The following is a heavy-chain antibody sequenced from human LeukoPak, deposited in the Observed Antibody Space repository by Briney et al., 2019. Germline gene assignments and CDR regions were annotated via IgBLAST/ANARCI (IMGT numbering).Heavy chain of an antibody. CDR3: ASERRHSSSWSKGYYMDV. D-gene: IGHD6-13*01. V-gene: IGHV4-59*01. CDR1: GGSISSYY. CDR2: IYYSGST. Sequence: SETLSLTCTVSGGSISSYYWSWIRQPPGKGLEWIGYIYYSGSTNYNPSLKSRVTISVDTSKNQFSLKLSSVTAADTAVYYCASERRHSSSWSKGYYMDVWGKGTTVTVSS. J-gene: IGHJ6*03.